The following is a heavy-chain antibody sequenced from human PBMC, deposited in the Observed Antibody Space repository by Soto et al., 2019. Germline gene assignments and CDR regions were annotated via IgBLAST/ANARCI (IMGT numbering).Heavy chain of an antibody. J-gene: IGHJ4*02. CDR2: VSGSGSNT. D-gene: IGHD6-13*01. Sequence: PGGSLRLSCAVSGFSLSNYAMSWVRQAPGKGLEWVSAVSGSGSNTYYIDSVKGRFTISRDKSKTTLFLQMNSLRAEDTAVYYCARGQQLDYWGQGTLVTVSS. V-gene: IGHV3-23*01. CDR3: ARGQQLDY. CDR1: GFSLSNYA.